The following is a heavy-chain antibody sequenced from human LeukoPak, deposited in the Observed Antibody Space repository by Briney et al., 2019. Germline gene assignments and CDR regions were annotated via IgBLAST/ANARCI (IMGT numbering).Heavy chain of an antibody. CDR3: SRGKGEYFDY. CDR1: GFTFSSYA. CDR2: ISYDGSNK. V-gene: IGHV3-30*04. J-gene: IGHJ4*02. D-gene: IGHD3-16*01. Sequence: QAGGSLRLSCAASGFTFSSYAMHWVRQAPGKGLEWVAVISYDGSNKYYADSVKGRFTISRDNSKNTLYLQMNSLRAEDTAVYYCSRGKGEYFDYWGQGTLGTVSS.